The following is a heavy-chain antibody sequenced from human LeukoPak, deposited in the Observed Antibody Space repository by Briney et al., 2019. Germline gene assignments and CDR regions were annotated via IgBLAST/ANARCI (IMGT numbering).Heavy chain of an antibody. CDR3: ASPGPMGYYYYYIDV. V-gene: IGHV3-48*02. J-gene: IGHJ6*03. CDR1: GFTFGTYS. D-gene: IGHD1-26*01. CDR2: ITSSSTNI. Sequence: GGSLRLSCVASGFTFGTYSMNWVRQAPGKGLEWVSYITSSSTNIYYADSVKGRFTISRDNAKNSLYLQMNSLTEEDTAVYYCASPGPMGYYYYYIDVWGKGTTVTVSS.